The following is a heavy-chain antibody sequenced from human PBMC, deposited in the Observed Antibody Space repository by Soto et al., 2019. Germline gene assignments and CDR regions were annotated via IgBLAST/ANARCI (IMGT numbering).Heavy chain of an antibody. CDR2: IHNSGTS. Sequence: SETLSLTCTVSGDTSTSYYWGWIRQAPGRGLEWIGHIHNSGTSTHNPSLNGRVTISIDMSEKQFSLKLTSLTSADTAVYYCERDFYDSVGYTWFDSWSQGTLVTVSS. CDR3: ERDFYDSVGYTWFDS. CDR1: GDTSTSYY. D-gene: IGHD3-22*01. J-gene: IGHJ5*01. V-gene: IGHV4-59*01.